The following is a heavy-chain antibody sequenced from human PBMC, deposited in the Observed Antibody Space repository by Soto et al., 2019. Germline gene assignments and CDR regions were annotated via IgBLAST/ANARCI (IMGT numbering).Heavy chain of an antibody. J-gene: IGHJ4*02. Sequence: QTLSLTCAISGDSVSSNSAACNWIRHSPSRGLEWLGRTYYRSKWYNDYAVSVKSRITINPDTSKSQFSLQLNSVTPADTAVYYCARGEVAGPFDYWGQGTLVTVYS. CDR1: GDSVSSNSAA. V-gene: IGHV6-1*01. CDR2: TYYRSKWYN. D-gene: IGHD6-19*01. CDR3: ARGEVAGPFDY.